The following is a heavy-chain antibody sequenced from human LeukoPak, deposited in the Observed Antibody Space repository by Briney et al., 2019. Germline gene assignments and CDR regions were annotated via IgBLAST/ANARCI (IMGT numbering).Heavy chain of an antibody. CDR1: GGSISSSTYY. Sequence: TTSETLSLTCTVSGGSISSSTYYWGWIRQPPGKGLEWIGYIYYSGSTNYNPSLKSQVTISVDTSKNQFSLKLSSVTAADTAVYYCARATNRDYDYVWGSYRYGDYWGQGTLVTVSS. V-gene: IGHV4-61*05. J-gene: IGHJ4*02. CDR3: ARATNRDYDYVWGSYRYGDY. CDR2: IYYSGST. D-gene: IGHD3-16*02.